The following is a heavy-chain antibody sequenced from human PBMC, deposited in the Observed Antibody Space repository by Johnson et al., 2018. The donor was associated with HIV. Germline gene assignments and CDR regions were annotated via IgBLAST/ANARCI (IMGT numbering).Heavy chain of an antibody. V-gene: IGHV3-30*04. Sequence: QLVESGGGVVQPGRSLRLSCAASGFTFSSYAMHWVRQAPGKGLEWVAVISYDGSNKYYADSVKGRFTISRDNSKNTLYLQMNSLRAEDTAVYYCARGTLAAFDIWGQGTMVTVSS. CDR2: ISYDGSNK. CDR3: ARGTLAAFDI. CDR1: GFTFSSYA. J-gene: IGHJ3*02. D-gene: IGHD2-2*01.